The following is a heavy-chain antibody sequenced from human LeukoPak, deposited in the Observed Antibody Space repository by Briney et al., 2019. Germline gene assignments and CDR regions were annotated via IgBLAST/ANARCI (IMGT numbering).Heavy chain of an antibody. D-gene: IGHD6-13*01. V-gene: IGHV3-20*01. J-gene: IGHJ3*02. CDR3: ARGKYSSSWDDAFDI. CDR2: INWNGGST. Sequence: PGGSLRLSCAASGFTFDAYGMSWVRQTPGKGLEWVSGINWNGGSTGYADSVKGRFTISRDNATNSLYLQMNSLRAEDTALYHCARGKYSSSWDDAFDIWSQGTMVTASS. CDR1: GFTFDAYG.